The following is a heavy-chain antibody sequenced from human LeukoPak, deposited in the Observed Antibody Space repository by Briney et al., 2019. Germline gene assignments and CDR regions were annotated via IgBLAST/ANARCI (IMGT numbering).Heavy chain of an antibody. CDR2: IKQDGSEK. J-gene: IGHJ5*02. CDR1: GFTFSSYW. V-gene: IGHV3-7*01. Sequence: GGSLRLSCAVSGFTFSSYWMSWVRQAPGKGLEWVANIKQDGSEKYYVDSVKGRFTISRDNAKNSLYLQMNSLRAEDTAVYYCAREEGSGSYYQPNWFDPWGQGTLVTVSS. D-gene: IGHD3-10*01. CDR3: AREEGSGSYYQPNWFDP.